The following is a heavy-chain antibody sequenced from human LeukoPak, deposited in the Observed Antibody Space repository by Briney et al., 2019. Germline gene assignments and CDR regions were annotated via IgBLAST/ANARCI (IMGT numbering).Heavy chain of an antibody. V-gene: IGHV3-21*01. D-gene: IGHD2-2*01. CDR2: ISSSGSYI. J-gene: IGHJ4*02. CDR3: AREWETSSTSCYGV. Sequence: GGSLRLSCAASGFTFSSYSMNWVRQAPGKGLEWVSSISSSGSYIYYADSVKGRFTISRDNAKNSLYLQMNSLRAEDTAVYYCAREWETSSTSCYGVWGQGTLVTVSS. CDR1: GFTFSSYS.